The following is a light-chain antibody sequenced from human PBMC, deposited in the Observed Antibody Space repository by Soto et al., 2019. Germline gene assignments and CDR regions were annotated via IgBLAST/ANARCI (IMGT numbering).Light chain of an antibody. V-gene: IGKV3-20*01. J-gene: IGKJ1*01. CDR1: QSVSSSY. Sequence: EIVLTQSPATLSLSLGERATLSCRASQSVSSSYLAWYQQKPGEAPRLLIYGASSRATGIPDRFSGSGSGTDFTLTISRLEPEDFAVYYCQQYGSSPWTFGQGTKVEIK. CDR2: GAS. CDR3: QQYGSSPWT.